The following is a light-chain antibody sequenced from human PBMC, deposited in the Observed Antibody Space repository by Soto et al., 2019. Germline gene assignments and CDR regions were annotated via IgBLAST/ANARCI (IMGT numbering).Light chain of an antibody. CDR3: QEYNSAPRT. CDR2: AAS. J-gene: IGKJ5*01. Sequence: VQMSQSPSSVSAYVGDRVTVPCRASQGISNYLAWYQQKPGKVPKLLIYAASTLQSGVPSRFSGSGSGTDFTLTISSLQPEDVATYYCQEYNSAPRTFGQGTLLEVK. CDR1: QGISNY. V-gene: IGKV1-27*01.